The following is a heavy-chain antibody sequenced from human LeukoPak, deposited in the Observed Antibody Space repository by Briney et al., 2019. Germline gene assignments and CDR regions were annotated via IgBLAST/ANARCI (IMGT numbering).Heavy chain of an antibody. J-gene: IGHJ4*02. CDR1: GFTFSSYW. D-gene: IGHD5-24*01. CDR3: ARETEMANLDY. CDR2: IKQDGSEK. V-gene: IGHV3-7*04. Sequence: PGGSLRLSCTASGFTFSSYWTNWVRQAPGKGLEWVANIKQDGSEKYYVDSVKGRFTISRDNAKKSLYLQMNSLRAEDTAVYYCARETEMANLDYWGQGTLVTVSS.